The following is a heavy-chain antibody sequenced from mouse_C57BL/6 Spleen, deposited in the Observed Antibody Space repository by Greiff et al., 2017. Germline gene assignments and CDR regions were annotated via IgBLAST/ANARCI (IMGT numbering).Heavy chain of an antibody. CDR3: TRGSYYSGRRGAWFDY. V-gene: IGHV1-15*01. CDR2: IDPETGGT. J-gene: IGHJ3*01. Sequence: VQLQQSGAELVRPGASVTLSCKASGYTFTDYEMHWVKQTPVHGLEWIGAIDPETGGTAYNQKFKGKAILTADKSSSTAYMELRSLTSEDSAVYDCTRGSYYSGRRGAWFDYWGQGTLVTVSA. D-gene: IGHD1-1*01. CDR1: GYTFTDYE.